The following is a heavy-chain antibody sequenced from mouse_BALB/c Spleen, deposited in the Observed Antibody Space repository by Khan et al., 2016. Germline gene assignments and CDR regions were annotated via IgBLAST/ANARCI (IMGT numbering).Heavy chain of an antibody. CDR3: ARSRLYFDY. J-gene: IGHJ2*01. D-gene: IGHD3-2*02. V-gene: IGHV1-9*01. CDR1: GFTFSSYW. CDR2: ILPGSDST. Sequence: QVQLQQSGAELMKPGASVKISCKATGFTFSSYWIEWVKQRPGNGLEWIGEILPGSDSTNYDETFKGKATFTADTSSNTAYMQLSSLKSEDSAVCYWARSRLYFDYWGQGTTLTVSS.